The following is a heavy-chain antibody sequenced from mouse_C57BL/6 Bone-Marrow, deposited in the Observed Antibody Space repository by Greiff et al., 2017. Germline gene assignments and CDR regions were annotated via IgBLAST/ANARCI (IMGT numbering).Heavy chain of an antibody. Sequence: VQLQQSGPELVKPGASVKLSCKASGYTFTSYDINWVKQRPGQGLEWIGWIYPRDGSTKYNEKFKGKATLTVDTSSSTAYMELHSLTSEDSAVYFCAKYYGSSHYAMDYWGQGTSVTVSS. CDR1: GYTFTSYD. V-gene: IGHV1-85*01. CDR3: AKYYGSSHYAMDY. D-gene: IGHD1-1*01. J-gene: IGHJ4*01. CDR2: IYPRDGST.